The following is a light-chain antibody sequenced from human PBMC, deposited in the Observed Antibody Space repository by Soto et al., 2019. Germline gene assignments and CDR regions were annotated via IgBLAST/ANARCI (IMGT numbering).Light chain of an antibody. CDR2: YKSDSDK. CDR1: SGLNVDTYR. CDR3: MIWHSNAWV. Sequence: QSVLTQPSSLSASPGASASVTCTLRSGLNVDTYRIYWYQQKPGSPPQYLLTYKSDSDKRQGSGVSSRFSGAKDASANAGILLISGLQSDDEADYYCMIWHSNAWVFGGGTKLTVL. V-gene: IGLV5-45*03. J-gene: IGLJ3*02.